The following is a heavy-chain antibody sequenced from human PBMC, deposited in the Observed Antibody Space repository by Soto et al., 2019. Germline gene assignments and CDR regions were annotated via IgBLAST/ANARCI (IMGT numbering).Heavy chain of an antibody. V-gene: IGHV4-34*01. CDR1: GVSFSGYY. CDR2: INLSGST. CDR3: GRGRLNVDIVATMGCAFDI. J-gene: IGHJ3*02. Sequence: SETLSLTCAVYGVSFSGYYWSWRRQPPGKGLEWKGEINLSGSTNYNPSLKSRVTISVDTYKNQFSMKLSDVPAADPAVHYCGRGRLNVDIVATMGCAFDIWGQGTMVTVSS. D-gene: IGHD5-12*01.